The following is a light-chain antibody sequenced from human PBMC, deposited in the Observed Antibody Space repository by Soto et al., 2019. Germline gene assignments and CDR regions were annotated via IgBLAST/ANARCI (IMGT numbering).Light chain of an antibody. Sequence: HSALTQPASVSGSPGKSITISCTGTSSDVGGYNYVSWYQQHPGKAPKLMIYDVSNRPSGVSNRFSGSKSGNTASLTISGLQAEDEADYYCSSYTSSSTLYVFGTGTKLTVL. J-gene: IGLJ1*01. CDR3: SSYTSSSTLYV. V-gene: IGLV2-14*01. CDR1: SSDVGGYNY. CDR2: DVS.